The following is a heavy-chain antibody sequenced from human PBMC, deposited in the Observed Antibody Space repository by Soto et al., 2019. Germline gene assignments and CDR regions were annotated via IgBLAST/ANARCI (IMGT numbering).Heavy chain of an antibody. Sequence: VASVKVSCKASGYAFNNYEIHWVRQATGEGLEWMGWMNPYSGNTGYAQKFQGRVSFTRDTSIGTAYMELSSLKSEDTAVYYCARRKEGSGPHYFEYWGQGSLLTVSS. CDR2: MNPYSGNT. V-gene: IGHV1-8*01. J-gene: IGHJ4*02. CDR1: GYAFNNYE. CDR3: ARRKEGSGPHYFEY.